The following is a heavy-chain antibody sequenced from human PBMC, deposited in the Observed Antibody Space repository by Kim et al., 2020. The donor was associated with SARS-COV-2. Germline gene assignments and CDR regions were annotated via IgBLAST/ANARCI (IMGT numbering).Heavy chain of an antibody. CDR3: ARDTSLRGYSGSLGRPGSTRYLSYGMDV. CDR1: GFTFSSYS. Sequence: GGSLRLSCAASGFTFSSYSMNWVRQAPGKGLEWVSSISSSSSYIYYADSVKGRFTISRDNAKNSLYLQMNSLRAEDTAVYYCARDTSLRGYSGSLGRPGSTRYLSYGMDVWGQGTTVTVSS. V-gene: IGHV3-21*01. CDR2: ISSSSSYI. D-gene: IGHD5-12*01. J-gene: IGHJ6*02.